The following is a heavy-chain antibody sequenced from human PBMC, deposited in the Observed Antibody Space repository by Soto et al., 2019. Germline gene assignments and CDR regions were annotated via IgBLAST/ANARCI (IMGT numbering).Heavy chain of an antibody. CDR1: GFTFSSYG. CDR2: ISYDGSNK. Sequence: QVQLVESGGGVVQPGRSLRLSCAASGFTFSSYGMHWVRQAPGKGLEWVAVISYDGSNKYYADSVKGRFTISRDNSKNTLYLQMNSRRAEDTAVYYCAKAGGFWGSYRSYYFDYWGQGTLVTVSS. V-gene: IGHV3-30*18. J-gene: IGHJ4*02. D-gene: IGHD3-16*02. CDR3: AKAGGFWGSYRSYYFDY.